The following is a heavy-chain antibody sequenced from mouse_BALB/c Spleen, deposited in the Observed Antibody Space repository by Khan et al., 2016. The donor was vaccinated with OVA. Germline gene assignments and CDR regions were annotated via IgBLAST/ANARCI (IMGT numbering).Heavy chain of an antibody. D-gene: IGHD1-2*01. CDR2: ISYSGST. CDR3: ARTARIKY. CDR1: GYSITSGYG. Sequence: EVKLLESGPGLVKPSQSLSLTCTVTGYSITSGYGWNWIRQFPGNKLEWMAYISYSGSTNYNPSLKSRISITRDTSKNQFFLQLNSVTTEDTATYYCARTARIKYWGQGTTLTVSP. V-gene: IGHV3-2*02. J-gene: IGHJ2*01.